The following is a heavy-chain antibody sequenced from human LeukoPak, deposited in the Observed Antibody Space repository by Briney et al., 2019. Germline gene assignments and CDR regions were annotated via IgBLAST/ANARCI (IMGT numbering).Heavy chain of an antibody. CDR3: ARDLLLDS. J-gene: IGHJ4*02. V-gene: IGHV1-2*02. CDR2: INPNSGVT. D-gene: IGHD5-18*01. Sequence: ASVKVSCKASGYTFTGYYMHWVRQAPGQGFEWMGWINPNSGVTNYAQNFQGRVTMTRDTSISTAFMELTSLRPDDTAVYYCARDLLLDSWGQGTLVTVSS. CDR1: GYTFTGYY.